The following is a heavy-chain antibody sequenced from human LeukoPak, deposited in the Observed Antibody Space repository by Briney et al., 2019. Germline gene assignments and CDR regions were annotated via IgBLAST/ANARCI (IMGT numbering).Heavy chain of an antibody. CDR2: LNQDGSEK. CDR1: GFTFSRHG. Sequence: GGSLRLSCVASGFTFSRHGMHWVRQAPGKGLEWVASLNQDGSEKYYVDSVKGRFTISRDNAKNSLYLQMNSLRAEDTAVYYCARGGKYYFDYWGQGTLVTVSS. J-gene: IGHJ4*02. D-gene: IGHD1-1*01. V-gene: IGHV3-7*01. CDR3: ARGGKYYFDY.